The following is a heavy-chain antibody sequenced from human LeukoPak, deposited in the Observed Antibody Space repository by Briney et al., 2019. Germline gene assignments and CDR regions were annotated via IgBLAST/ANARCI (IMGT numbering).Heavy chain of an antibody. V-gene: IGHV3-9*01. Sequence: GGSLRLSCAAPGFTFSGFAMSWVRRTPGKGLEWVSGISWNSGSIGYADSVKGRFTISRDNAKNSLYLQMNSLRAEDTALYYCARKGELYSSSWYYFDYWGQGTLVTVSS. J-gene: IGHJ4*02. CDR3: ARKGELYSSSWYYFDY. CDR2: ISWNSGSI. CDR1: GFTFSGFA. D-gene: IGHD6-13*01.